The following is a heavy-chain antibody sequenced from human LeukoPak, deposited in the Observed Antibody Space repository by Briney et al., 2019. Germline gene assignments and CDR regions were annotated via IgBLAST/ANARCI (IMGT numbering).Heavy chain of an antibody. Sequence: NPSETLSLTCSVSGGSISGHYWTWIRQSAGKGLEWIGRMHTNGKSKYNPSLETRVTMSLDMSKNQFSLKVYSVTAADTAVYFCARIYDFWSNSIYYFDYWGQGALVTVSS. J-gene: IGHJ4*02. CDR2: MHTNGKS. CDR1: GGSISGHY. CDR3: ARIYDFWSNSIYYFDY. V-gene: IGHV4-4*07. D-gene: IGHD3-3*01.